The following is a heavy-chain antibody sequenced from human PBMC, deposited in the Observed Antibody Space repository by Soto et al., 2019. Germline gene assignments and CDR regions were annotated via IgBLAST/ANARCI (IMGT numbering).Heavy chain of an antibody. CDR2: ISGSGGST. J-gene: IGHJ4*02. D-gene: IGHD6-19*01. CDR1: GFTFSSYA. Sequence: GGSLRLSCAASGFTFSSYAMIWVRQAPGKGLEWVSTISGSGGSTYYADSVKGRFTISRDNSKNTLYLHMNSQRAEDAAIYNCAKFFVATGAIGGWPWHFDSWGQGALVTVSS. CDR3: AKFFVATGAIGGWPWHFDS. V-gene: IGHV3-23*01.